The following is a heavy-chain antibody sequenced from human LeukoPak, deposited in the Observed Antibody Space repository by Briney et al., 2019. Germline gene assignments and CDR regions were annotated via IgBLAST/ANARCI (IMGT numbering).Heavy chain of an antibody. D-gene: IGHD2-21*02. V-gene: IGHV4-59*01. CDR2: IYYSGST. Sequence: SETLSLTCTVSGGSISSYYWSWFRQPPGKGLGWIGYIYYSGSTNYNPSLTSRVTISVDTSKNQFSLKLSSVTAADTAVYYCARSYCGGDCYLCAFDIWGQGTMVTVSS. CDR1: GGSISSYY. J-gene: IGHJ3*02. CDR3: ARSYCGGDCYLCAFDI.